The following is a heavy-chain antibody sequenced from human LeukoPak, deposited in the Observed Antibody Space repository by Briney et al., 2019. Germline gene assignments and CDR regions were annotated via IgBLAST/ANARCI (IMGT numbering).Heavy chain of an antibody. CDR3: ARGRYDSSGHLDY. J-gene: IGHJ4*02. V-gene: IGHV4-34*01. CDR1: GGSFSGYY. CDR2: INHSGST. D-gene: IGHD3-22*01. Sequence: SETLSPTCAVYGGSFSGYYWSWIRQPPGKGLEWIGEINHSGSTNYNPSLKSRVTISVDTSKNQFSLKLSSVTAADTAVYYCARGRYDSSGHLDYWGQGTLVTVSS.